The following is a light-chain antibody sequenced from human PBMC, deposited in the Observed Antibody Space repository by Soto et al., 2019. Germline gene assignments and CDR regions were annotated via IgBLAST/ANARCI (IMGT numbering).Light chain of an antibody. J-gene: IGLJ3*02. CDR2: TNF. CDR1: TSNIGGST. CDR3: AAWGASLNAWV. Sequence: QPVLTQPPSASGTPGQNVTISCSGSTSNIGGSTVNWYQQLPGRAPKLLIYTNFWRPSGVPDRFSGSKSGTSASLAISGLQSEDEADYYCAAWGASLNAWVFGGGTKLTVL. V-gene: IGLV1-44*01.